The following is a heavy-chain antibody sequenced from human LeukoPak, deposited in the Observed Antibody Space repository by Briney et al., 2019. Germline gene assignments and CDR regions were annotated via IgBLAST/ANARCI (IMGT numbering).Heavy chain of an antibody. V-gene: IGHV3-23*01. CDR2: ISGSGGST. J-gene: IGHJ4*02. D-gene: IGHD2-2*01. Sequence: GGSLRLFCAASGFTFSSYAMSWVRQAPGKGLEWVSAISGSGGSTYYADSVKGRFTISRDNSKNTLYLQMNSLRAEDTAVYYCAKVSSSTGSSSPYWGQGTLVTVSS. CDR1: GFTFSSYA. CDR3: AKVSSSTGSSSPY.